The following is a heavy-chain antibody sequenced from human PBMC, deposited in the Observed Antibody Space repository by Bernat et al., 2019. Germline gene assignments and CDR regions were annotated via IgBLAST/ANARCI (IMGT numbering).Heavy chain of an antibody. V-gene: IGHV3-72*01. CDR1: GFTLSDYY. CDR3: ARGARSFDY. Sequence: EVQLVESGGGLVQPGGSLRLSCAASGFTLSDYYMDWVRQAPGKGLEWVGRSRNKANSYTTEYAASVEGRFTISRDDSKSSLFLQMNSLKTEDTAVYYCARGARSFDYWGQGALVTVSS. CDR2: SRNKANSYTT. J-gene: IGHJ4*02.